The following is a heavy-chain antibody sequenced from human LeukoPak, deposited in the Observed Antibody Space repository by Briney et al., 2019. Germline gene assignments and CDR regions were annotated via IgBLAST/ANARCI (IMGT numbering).Heavy chain of an antibody. Sequence: GASVKVSCKASGYTFTSYGISWVRQAPGQGLEWMGWISAYNGKTNYAQKLQGRVTMTTDTSTSTAYMELRSLRSDDTAVYYCAREVWFGELWLNYYYGMDVWGQGTTVTVSS. D-gene: IGHD3-10*01. CDR3: AREVWFGELWLNYYYGMDV. CDR1: GYTFTSYG. J-gene: IGHJ6*02. V-gene: IGHV1-18*01. CDR2: ISAYNGKT.